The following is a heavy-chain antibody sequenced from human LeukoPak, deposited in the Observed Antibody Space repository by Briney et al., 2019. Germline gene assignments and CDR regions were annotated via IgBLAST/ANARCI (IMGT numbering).Heavy chain of an antibody. J-gene: IGHJ4*02. CDR2: INHSGST. CDR3: ARGSRAPTVSRRSGFDY. Sequence: SETLSLTCAVSGGSFSGYYWSWIRQPPGKGLEWIGEINHSGSTNYNPSLKSRVTISVDTSKNQFSLKLSSVTAADTAVYYCARGSRAPTVSRRSGFDYWGQGTLVTVSS. D-gene: IGHD4-17*01. V-gene: IGHV4-34*01. CDR1: GGSFSGYY.